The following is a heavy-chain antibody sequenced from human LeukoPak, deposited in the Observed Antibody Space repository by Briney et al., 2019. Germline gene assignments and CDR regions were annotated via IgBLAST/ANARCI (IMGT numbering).Heavy chain of an antibody. V-gene: IGHV1-69*13. CDR2: ILPFTRTP. J-gene: IGHJ3*02. CDR3: ASRHCGGGGCYSLAFDI. D-gene: IGHD2-15*01. Sequence: SVKVSCKASGATFTNYALSWVRQAPGQGLEWMGGILPFTRTPNYALEFQGRVTITADESTSTSYMELSSLRSEDTALYYCASRHCGGGGCYSLAFDIWGQGTMVTVSS. CDR1: GATFTNYA.